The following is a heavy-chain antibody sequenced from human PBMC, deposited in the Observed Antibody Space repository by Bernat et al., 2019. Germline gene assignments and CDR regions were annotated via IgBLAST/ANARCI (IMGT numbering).Heavy chain of an antibody. V-gene: IGHV4-34*01. Sequence: QVQLQQWGAGLLKPSETLSLTCAVQGGSFSGYYFSWFRQPPGKGLEWIGEINNSGSTNYNPPLKSRVTISVDTSKNQFAMRMNSLTAADTAVYCCASRRGVSGYWYFDVWGRGTLVTVSS. D-gene: IGHD3-10*01. CDR2: INNSGST. J-gene: IGHJ2*01. CDR3: ASRRGVSGYWYFDV. CDR1: GGSFSGYY.